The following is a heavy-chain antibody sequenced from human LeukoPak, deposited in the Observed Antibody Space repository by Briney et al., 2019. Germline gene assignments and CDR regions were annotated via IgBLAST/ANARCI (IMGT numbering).Heavy chain of an antibody. V-gene: IGHV3-48*01. J-gene: IGHJ6*02. D-gene: IGHD5-24*01. CDR2: ITNSGNSK. CDR3: ARVLEMATSPGYYGMDV. CDR1: EFTFSSYS. Sequence: PGGSLRLSCAASEFTFSSYSMNWVRQAPGKGLEWVSYITNSGNSKSYADSVKGRFTISRDNSKNTLYLQMNSLRAEDTAVYYCARVLEMATSPGYYGMDVWGQGTTVTVSS.